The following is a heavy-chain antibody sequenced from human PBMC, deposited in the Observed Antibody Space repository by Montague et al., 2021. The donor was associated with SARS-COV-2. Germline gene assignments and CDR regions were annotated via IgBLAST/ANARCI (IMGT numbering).Heavy chain of an antibody. Sequence: SETLSLTCTVSGDSISSSSYNWGWIRQPPGKGLEWIGSVHYSGRPNYNPSLKSRVTIYVDTSKNQLSLKLSSVTAADTAVYYCTRHVHMTWPEPSPGFDYWGQGTLVTVSS. V-gene: IGHV4-39*01. CDR2: VHYSGRP. CDR1: GDSISSSSYN. D-gene: IGHD1-1*01. CDR3: TRHVHMTWPEPSPGFDY. J-gene: IGHJ4*02.